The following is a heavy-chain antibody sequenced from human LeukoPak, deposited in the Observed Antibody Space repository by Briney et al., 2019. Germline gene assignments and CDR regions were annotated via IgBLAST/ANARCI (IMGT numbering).Heavy chain of an antibody. J-gene: IGHJ4*02. CDR2: INTDGSNT. CDR1: GFTFSSYW. V-gene: IGHV3-74*01. CDR3: ARVATTSSKWSLDY. D-gene: IGHD2-2*01. Sequence: GGSLRLSCAASGFTFSSYWMHWVRQAPGKGLVWVSRINTDGSNTPYADSVKGRFTISRDNAKNTLYLQMNSLRAEDTAVYYCARVATTSSKWSLDYWGQGTLVTVSS.